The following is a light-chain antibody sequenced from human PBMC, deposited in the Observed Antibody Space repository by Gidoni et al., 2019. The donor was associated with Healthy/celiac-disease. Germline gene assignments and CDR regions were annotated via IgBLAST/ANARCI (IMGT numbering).Light chain of an antibody. CDR1: QSVSSN. J-gene: IGKJ2*01. CDR3: QQYNNWPYT. CDR2: GAS. V-gene: IGKV3-15*01. Sequence: EIVMTHSPATLSVSPGERDTLSCRASQSVSSNLAWYPQKPGQAPRLLIYGASTRATGIPARFSGSGSGTEFTLTISSLQSEDFAVYYCQQYNNWPYTFGQGTKLEIK.